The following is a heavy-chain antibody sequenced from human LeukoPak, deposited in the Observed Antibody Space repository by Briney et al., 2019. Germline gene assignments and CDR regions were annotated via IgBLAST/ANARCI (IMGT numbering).Heavy chain of an antibody. V-gene: IGHV4-59*08. CDR2: IYHSGST. CDR3: ARRPQPYTDYGSENYSSGAFDI. J-gene: IGHJ3*02. Sequence: SETLSLTCTVSGGSIGDYYWSWIRQPPGQGLEWIGYIYHSGSTYYNPSLKSRVTISVGTSQRQFSLRLSSVTAADTAVYFCARRPQPYTDYGSENYSSGAFDIWGLGTMVTVSS. D-gene: IGHD3-10*01. CDR1: GGSIGDYY.